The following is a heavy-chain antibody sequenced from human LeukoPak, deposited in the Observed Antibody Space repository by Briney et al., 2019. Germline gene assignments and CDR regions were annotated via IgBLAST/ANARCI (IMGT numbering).Heavy chain of an antibody. V-gene: IGHV3-64*01. J-gene: IGHJ5*02. D-gene: IGHD1-26*01. CDR1: GFTFSSYA. Sequence: PGGSLRLSCAASGFTFSSYAMHWVRQAPGKGLEYVSAISSNGVSTYYANSVKGRFTISRDNSKNTLYLQMGSLRAEDMAVYYCARQVGASGDWFDPWGQGTLVTVSS. CDR2: ISSNGVST. CDR3: ARQVGASGDWFDP.